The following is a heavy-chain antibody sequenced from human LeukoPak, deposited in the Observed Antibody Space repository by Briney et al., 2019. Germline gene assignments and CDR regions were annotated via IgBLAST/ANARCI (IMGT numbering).Heavy chain of an antibody. Sequence: GGSLRLSCAASGFTFSSYWMHWVRQAPGKGLVWVSRINSDGSSTSYADSVKGRFTISRDNAKNTLYLQMNSLRAEDTAVYYCARAQDIVATIGADYWGQGTLVTVSS. CDR2: INSDGSST. CDR1: GFTFSSYW. J-gene: IGHJ4*02. V-gene: IGHV3-74*01. CDR3: ARAQDIVATIGADY. D-gene: IGHD5-12*01.